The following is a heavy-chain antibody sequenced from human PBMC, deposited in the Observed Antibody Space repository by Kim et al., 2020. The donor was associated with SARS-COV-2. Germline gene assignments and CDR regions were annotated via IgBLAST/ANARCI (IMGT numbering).Heavy chain of an antibody. V-gene: IGHV4-31*03. CDR2: IYYSGST. D-gene: IGHD5-12*01. CDR3: ARDKSAKGGYDHRYYYYGMDV. J-gene: IGHJ6*02. Sequence: SETLSLTCTVSGGSISSGGYYWSWIRQHPGKGLEWIGYIYYSGSTYYNPSLKSRVTISVDTSKNQFSLKLSSVTAADTAVYYCARDKSAKGGYDHRYYYYGMDVWGQGTTVTVSS. CDR1: GGSISSGGYY.